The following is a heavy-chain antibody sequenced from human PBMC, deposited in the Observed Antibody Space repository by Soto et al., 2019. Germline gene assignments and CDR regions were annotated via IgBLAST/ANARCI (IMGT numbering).Heavy chain of an antibody. CDR2: ISGSGGST. J-gene: IGHJ4*02. Sequence: GGSLRLSCAASGFTFSSYAMSWVRQAPGKGLEWVSAISGSGGSTYYADSVKGRFTISRDNSKNTLYLQMNSLRAEDTAVYYCAKDGVSAGTYYYDSSGYYNDYWGQGTLVTVSS. CDR3: AKDGVSAGTYYYDSSGYYNDY. CDR1: GFTFSSYA. D-gene: IGHD3-22*01. V-gene: IGHV3-23*01.